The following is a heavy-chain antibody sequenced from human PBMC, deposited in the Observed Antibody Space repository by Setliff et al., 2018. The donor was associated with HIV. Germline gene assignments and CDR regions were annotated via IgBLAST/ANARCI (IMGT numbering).Heavy chain of an antibody. CDR3: ARGENPHYYYYYMDV. V-gene: IGHV1-18*01. CDR1: GYTFTNYG. Sequence: ASVKVSCKASGYTFTNYGISWVRQAPGQGLEWMGWISAYNGNTKYSQKFQGRVTITRDTSASTAYMELSSLRSEDTAVYYCARGENPHYYYYYMDVWGKGTTVTVSS. CDR2: ISAYNGNT. J-gene: IGHJ6*03.